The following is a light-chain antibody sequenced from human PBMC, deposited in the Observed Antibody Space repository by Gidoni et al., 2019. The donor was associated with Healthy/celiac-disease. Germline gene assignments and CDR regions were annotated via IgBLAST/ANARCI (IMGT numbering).Light chain of an antibody. CDR1: QSISSY. Sequence: DIQMTQSPSSLSASVGDRVTITCRASQSISSYLNWYQQKPGKAPKLLIYAASSLQSGVPSRFSGSGSGTDFTLTISRLQPEDFATYYCQQSYSTFWTFGQXTKVEIK. V-gene: IGKV1-39*01. CDR2: AAS. CDR3: QQSYSTFWT. J-gene: IGKJ1*01.